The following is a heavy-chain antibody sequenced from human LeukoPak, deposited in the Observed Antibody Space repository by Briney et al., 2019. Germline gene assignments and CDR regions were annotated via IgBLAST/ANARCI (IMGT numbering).Heavy chain of an antibody. CDR2: VNHSGYT. J-gene: IGHJ4*02. V-gene: IGHV4-34*01. CDR3: ARMTTGHDY. Sequence: SETLSLTCGVSGTSFTSYYWSWIRQTPGKGLEWIGEVNHSGYTNMNPSLKSRVTISVDTSKNQFSLMMTSVTAADTAVYFCARMTTGHDYWGQGILVTISS. D-gene: IGHD4-17*01. CDR1: GTSFTSYY.